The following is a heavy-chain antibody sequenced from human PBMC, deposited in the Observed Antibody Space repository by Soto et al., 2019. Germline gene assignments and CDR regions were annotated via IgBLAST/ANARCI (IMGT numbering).Heavy chain of an antibody. Sequence: VSGPTLVNPTQTLTLTCTFSGFSLTTNGVGVGWVRQPPGKALEYLGLIYWNDDKRYSPSLKSRLTIIKDASKNQVVLSLSNMDPVDTATYYCAREARMVRGVMPYYYAMDVWGQGTTVTVSS. CDR3: AREARMVRGVMPYYYAMDV. D-gene: IGHD3-10*01. V-gene: IGHV2-5*01. CDR2: IYWNDDK. J-gene: IGHJ6*02. CDR1: GFSLTTNGVG.